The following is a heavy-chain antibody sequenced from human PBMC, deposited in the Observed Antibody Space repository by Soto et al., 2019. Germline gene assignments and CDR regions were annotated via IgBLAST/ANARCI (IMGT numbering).Heavy chain of an antibody. J-gene: IGHJ4*02. CDR1: GYTFTRYY. D-gene: IGHD6-6*01. Sequence: GASVKVSCKASGYTFTRYYIHWVRQAPGQGLEWMGIINPRGGSTTYAQKFQGRVTLTSDMSTSTAYMELSRLRSEDTAVYFCARDSIVARYYFDYWGQGTPVTVSS. CDR3: ARDSIVARYYFDY. CDR2: INPRGGST. V-gene: IGHV1-46*01.